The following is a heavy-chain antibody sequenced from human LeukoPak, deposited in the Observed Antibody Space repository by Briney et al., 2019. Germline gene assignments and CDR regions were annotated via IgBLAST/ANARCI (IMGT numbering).Heavy chain of an antibody. J-gene: IGHJ4*02. D-gene: IGHD6-6*01. Sequence: SETLSLTCAVYGGSFSGYYWSWIRQPPGKGLEWIGEINHSGSTNHNPPLKSRVTISVDTSKNQFSLRLSSVIAADTAVYYCASILLYSGSSGIDYWGQGILVTVSS. CDR2: INHSGST. V-gene: IGHV4-34*01. CDR3: ASILLYSGSSGIDY. CDR1: GGSFSGYY.